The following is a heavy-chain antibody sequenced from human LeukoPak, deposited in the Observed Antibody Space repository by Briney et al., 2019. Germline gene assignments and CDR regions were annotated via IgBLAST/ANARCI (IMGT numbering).Heavy chain of an antibody. Sequence: SVKVSCKASGGTFSSYAISWVRQSPGQGLEWMGGIIPIFGTANYAQKFQGRVTITTDESTRTDYMELSSLRSEDTAVYYCARDGYYDSSGYYWVDYWGQGTLVTVSS. CDR3: ARDGYYDSSGYYWVDY. D-gene: IGHD3-22*01. J-gene: IGHJ4*02. CDR1: GGTFSSYA. CDR2: IIPIFGTA. V-gene: IGHV1-69*05.